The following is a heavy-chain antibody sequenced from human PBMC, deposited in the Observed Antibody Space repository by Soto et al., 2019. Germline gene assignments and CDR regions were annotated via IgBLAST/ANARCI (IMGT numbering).Heavy chain of an antibody. D-gene: IGHD3-22*01. Sequence: SGKVSCKASGGTFSSYAISWVRQAPGQGLEWMGGIIPIFGTANYAQKFQGRVTITADESTSTAYMELSSLRSEDTAVYYCAKTQDYDSSGSDDSWGQGTLVTSPQ. CDR2: IIPIFGTA. V-gene: IGHV1-69*13. J-gene: IGHJ4*02. CDR1: GGTFSSYA. CDR3: AKTQDYDSSGSDDS.